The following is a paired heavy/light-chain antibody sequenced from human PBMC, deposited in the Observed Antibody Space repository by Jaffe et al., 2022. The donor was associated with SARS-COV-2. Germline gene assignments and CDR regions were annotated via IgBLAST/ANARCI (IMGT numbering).Light chain of an antibody. CDR2: RNN. V-gene: IGLV1-47*01. Sequence: QSVLTQPPSASGTPGQRVTISCSGSSSNIGSNYVYWYQQLPGTAPKLLIYRNNQRPSGVPDRFSGSKSGTSASLAISGLRSEDEGDYYCAAWDDSLSGRAVFGGGTKLTVL. J-gene: IGLJ2*01. CDR3: AAWDDSLSGRAV. CDR1: SSNIGSNY.
Heavy chain of an antibody. CDR2: FYHSGNT. J-gene: IGHJ4*02. Sequence: QVHLQESGPGLVKPSETLSLTCTVSGYSISSGYYWGWIRQPPGKGLEWIGSFYHSGNTYYNPSLKSRVTISVDTSKNQFSLKLSSVTAADTAVYYCARDYYDRSGYYISVYLDYWGQGTLVTVSS. CDR1: GYSISSGYY. CDR3: ARDYYDRSGYYISVYLDY. V-gene: IGHV4-38-2*02. D-gene: IGHD3-22*01.